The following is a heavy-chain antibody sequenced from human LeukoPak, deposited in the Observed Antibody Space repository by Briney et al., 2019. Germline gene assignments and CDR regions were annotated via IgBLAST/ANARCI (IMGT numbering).Heavy chain of an antibody. CDR2: IIPIFGTA. V-gene: IGHV1-69*01. J-gene: IGHJ4*02. CDR3: ASGLKTAYYYDPLFDY. Sequence: SVKVSCKASGGTFSSYAISWVRQAPGQGLEWMGGIIPIFGTANYAQKFQGRVTITADESTSTTYMELSSLRSEDTAVYYCASGLKTAYYYDPLFDYWGQGTLVTVSS. D-gene: IGHD3-22*01. CDR1: GGTFSSYA.